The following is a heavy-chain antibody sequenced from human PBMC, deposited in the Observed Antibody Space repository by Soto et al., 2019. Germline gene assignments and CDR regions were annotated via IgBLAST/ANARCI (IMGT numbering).Heavy chain of an antibody. V-gene: IGHV3-23*01. Sequence: GSLRLSCAASGFIFSDYDMSWVRQAPGKGLEWVSVIGGSGGGTYYADSVKGRFTISRDNSKDILFLQMNSLRAEDTALYLCVRQAXLTSVTANVGYYYGLDIWGQGTTVTVSS. CDR2: IGGSGGGT. CDR1: GFIFSDYD. J-gene: IGHJ6*02. D-gene: IGHD4-4*01. CDR3: VRQAXLTSVTANVGYYYGLDI.